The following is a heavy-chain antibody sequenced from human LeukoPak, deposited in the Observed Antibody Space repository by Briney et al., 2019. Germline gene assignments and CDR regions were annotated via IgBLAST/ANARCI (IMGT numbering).Heavy chain of an antibody. D-gene: IGHD2-2*01. Sequence: SGGSLRLSCAASGFTFRNYWLDWARHAPGKGLEWVSFINSRSSTIYYADSVKGRFTISRDNAKNSLYLQMNSLRAEDTAVYYCARKECSSTSCYAYYYYGMDVWGQGTTVTVSS. V-gene: IGHV3-48*04. J-gene: IGHJ6*02. CDR2: INSRSSTI. CDR3: ARKECSSTSCYAYYYYGMDV. CDR1: GFTFRNYW.